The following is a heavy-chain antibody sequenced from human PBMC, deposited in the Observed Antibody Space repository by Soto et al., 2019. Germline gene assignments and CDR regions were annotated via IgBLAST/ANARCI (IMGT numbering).Heavy chain of an antibody. CDR2: VSASGLNT. V-gene: IGHV3-23*01. CDR3: AKASPRRTAGYCFEN. D-gene: IGHD5-18*01. J-gene: IGHJ4*02. Sequence: EVQLLESGGKLVQPGGSLTLSCAASGFTFSTYAMAWVRQAPGKGLEWVSGVSASGLNTDYADPVKGRSYISRDNSKNTVSLQTNRLRAEDTALYYCAKASPRRTAGYCFENRGQGTRVTVPS. CDR1: GFTFSTYA.